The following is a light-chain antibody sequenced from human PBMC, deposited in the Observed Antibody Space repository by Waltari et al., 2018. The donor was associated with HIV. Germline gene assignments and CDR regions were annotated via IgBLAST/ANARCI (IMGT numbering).Light chain of an antibody. V-gene: IGLV1-51*01. CDR1: SSNIGNNY. CDR2: DHD. J-gene: IGLJ3*02. Sequence: QSVLTQPPSVSAAPGQKVTISGSGSSSNIGNNYVSWYQQLPGTAPKHLIYDHDKPASGIPDRFSGSKSGTSATLGITGLQTGDEADYYCGTWDSSLSAGVFGGGTKLTVL. CDR3: GTWDSSLSAGV.